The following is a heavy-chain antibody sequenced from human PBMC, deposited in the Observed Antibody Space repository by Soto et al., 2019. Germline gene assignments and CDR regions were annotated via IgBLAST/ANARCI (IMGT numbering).Heavy chain of an antibody. V-gene: IGHV3-23*01. J-gene: IGHJ4*02. CDR1: GFTFSNYA. CDR2: ISGSGGST. Sequence: GSLRLSCAASGFTFSNYAMSWVRQAPGKGLEWVSSISGSGGSTFYADSVKGRFTISSDNSKNTLFLQMNSLRAEDTAVYYCAKELRSRWFPLDYWGQGTLVTVSP. D-gene: IGHD2-15*01. CDR3: AKELRSRWFPLDY.